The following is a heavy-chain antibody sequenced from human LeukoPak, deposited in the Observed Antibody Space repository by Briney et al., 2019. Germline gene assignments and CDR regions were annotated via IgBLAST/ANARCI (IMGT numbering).Heavy chain of an antibody. J-gene: IGHJ4*02. Sequence: SETLSLTCSVSGGSISRYYWGWIRQPPGKGLEGIGDIYYSGTTNYNPSLKSRVTISVDTPKKQFSLKLSSVTAADTAMSYCAGPPRPEMSAWYLYWGQGILVTVSS. V-gene: IGHV4-59*08. CDR1: GGSISRYY. CDR3: AGPPRPEMSAWYLY. CDR2: IYYSGTT. D-gene: IGHD6-19*01.